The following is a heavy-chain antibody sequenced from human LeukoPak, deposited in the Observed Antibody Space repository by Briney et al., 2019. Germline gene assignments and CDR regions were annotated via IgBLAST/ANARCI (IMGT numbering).Heavy chain of an antibody. V-gene: IGHV4-59*01. J-gene: IGHJ4*02. Sequence: SETLSLTCTVSGGSISSYYWSWIRQPPGKGLEWIGYIYYSGSTNYNPSLKSRVTISVDTSKNQFSLKLSSVTAADTAVYYCAREAVAGSTFDYWGQGTLVTVSS. CDR2: IYYSGST. CDR3: AREAVAGSTFDY. CDR1: GGSISSYY. D-gene: IGHD6-19*01.